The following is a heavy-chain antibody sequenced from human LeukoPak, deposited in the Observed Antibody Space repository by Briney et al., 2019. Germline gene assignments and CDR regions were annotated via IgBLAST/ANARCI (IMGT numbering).Heavy chain of an antibody. CDR2: IYYSGST. V-gene: IGHV4-59*01. D-gene: IGHD5-18*01. CDR3: ARTTSTEYSHDY. CDR1: GGSISSYY. J-gene: IGHJ4*02. Sequence: SETLSLTCTVSGGSISSYYWSWIRQPPGKGLERIGYIYYSGSTNYNPSLKSRVTISIDTSKNQFPLKLSSVTAADTAVYYCARTTSTEYSHDYWGQGTLVTVSS.